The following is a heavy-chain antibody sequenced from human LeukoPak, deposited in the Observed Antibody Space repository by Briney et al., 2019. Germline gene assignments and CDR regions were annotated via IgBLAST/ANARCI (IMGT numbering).Heavy chain of an antibody. CDR2: IKQDGSQ. Sequence: GGSLRLSCAASGLTFSRHWMGWVRQAPGKGLEWVATIKQDGSQYYVDSVKGRFIISRDNDRNSLDLQMNSLRAEDTAVYSCARGPDYGDRLDYFDYWGQGTLVTVSS. CDR3: ARGPDYGDRLDYFDY. D-gene: IGHD4-17*01. CDR1: GLTFSRHW. V-gene: IGHV3-7*01. J-gene: IGHJ4*02.